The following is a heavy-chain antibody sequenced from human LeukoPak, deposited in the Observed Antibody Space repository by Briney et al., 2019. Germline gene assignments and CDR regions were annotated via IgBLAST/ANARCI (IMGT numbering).Heavy chain of an antibody. CDR2: IFPGDSHT. Sequence: GESLKISCKGSGYSFTNCWIGWVRQMPGKGLEWMGIIFPGDSHTRYSPSFQGQVTMSADKSISTAYLQWSILRASDTAMYYCARSSVNWFDPWGQGTLVTVSS. D-gene: IGHD3-3*01. J-gene: IGHJ5*02. V-gene: IGHV5-51*01. CDR3: ARSSVNWFDP. CDR1: GYSFTNCW.